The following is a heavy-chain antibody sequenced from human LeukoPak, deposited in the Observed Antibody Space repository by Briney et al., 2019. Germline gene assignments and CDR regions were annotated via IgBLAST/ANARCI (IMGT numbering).Heavy chain of an antibody. D-gene: IGHD3-3*01. J-gene: IGHJ5*02. CDR2: ISSSSSYI. CDR3: ARDSSTTIFGVALPDAGKNWFDP. CDR1: GFTFSSYS. Sequence: PGGSLRLSCAASGFTFSSYSMSWVRQAPGKGLEWVSSISSSSSYIYYADSVKGRFTISRDNAENSLYLQMNSLRAEDTAVYYCARDSSTTIFGVALPDAGKNWFDPWGQGTLVTVSS. V-gene: IGHV3-21*01.